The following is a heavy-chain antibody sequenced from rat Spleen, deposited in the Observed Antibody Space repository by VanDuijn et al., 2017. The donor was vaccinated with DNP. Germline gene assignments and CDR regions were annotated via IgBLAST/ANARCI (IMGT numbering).Heavy chain of an antibody. V-gene: IGHV5-20*01. CDR3: ARPGSSYIGAMDA. J-gene: IGHJ4*01. Sequence: EVQLVESGGGVVQPGRSLKLSCAASGFTFSNYYMAWVRQAPTKGLEWVAYISYDGGITNYGDSVKGRFTISRDNAKSSLYRQMNSLKSEDTATYYCARPGSSYIGAMDAWGQGTSVTVSS. D-gene: IGHD1-2*01. CDR2: ISYDGGIT. CDR1: GFTFSNYY.